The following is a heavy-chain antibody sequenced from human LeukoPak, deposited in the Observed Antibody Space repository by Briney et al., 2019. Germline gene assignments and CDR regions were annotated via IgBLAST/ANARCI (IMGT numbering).Heavy chain of an antibody. CDR3: AGRKGVDALDI. V-gene: IGHV3-74*03. Sequence: GGSLRLSCAASGFTFNNNWMHWVRQGPGKGLVWVSRINTDGTYTTYADSVKGRFTISRDNAKNTLYLQMNTLRAEDTAVYYCAGRKGVDALDIRGQGTMVTVSS. CDR2: INTDGTYT. CDR1: GFTFNNNW. J-gene: IGHJ3*02. D-gene: IGHD3-10*01.